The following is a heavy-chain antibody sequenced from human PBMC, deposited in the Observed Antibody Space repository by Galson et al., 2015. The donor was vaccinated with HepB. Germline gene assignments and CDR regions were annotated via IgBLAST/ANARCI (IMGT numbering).Heavy chain of an antibody. Sequence: SVKVSCKVSGYTLTELSTHWVRQAPGKGLEWMGGFDPEDGETIYAQKFQGRVTMTEDTSTDTAYMELSSLRSEDTAVYYCATLHPGIAVAILRDFYYYYYGMDVWGQGTTVTVSS. CDR1: GYTLTELS. D-gene: IGHD6-19*01. J-gene: IGHJ6*02. V-gene: IGHV1-24*01. CDR2: FDPEDGET. CDR3: ATLHPGIAVAILRDFYYYYYGMDV.